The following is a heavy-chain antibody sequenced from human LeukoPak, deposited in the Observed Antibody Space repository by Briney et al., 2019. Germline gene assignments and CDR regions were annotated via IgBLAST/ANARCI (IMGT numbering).Heavy chain of an antibody. Sequence: GGSLRLSCAASGFTFSSYSMNWVRQAPGKGLEWVSSISSSSSYIYYADSVKGRFTISRDNAKNSLYLQMNSLRAEDTAVYYCARGTSYYYDSSGWSLWGQGTMVTVSS. J-gene: IGHJ3*01. D-gene: IGHD3-22*01. V-gene: IGHV3-21*04. CDR1: GFTFSSYS. CDR3: ARGTSYYYDSSGWSL. CDR2: ISSSSSYI.